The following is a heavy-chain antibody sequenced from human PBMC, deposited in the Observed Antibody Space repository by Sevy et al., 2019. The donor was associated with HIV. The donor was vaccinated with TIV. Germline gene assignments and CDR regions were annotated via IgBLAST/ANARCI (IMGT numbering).Heavy chain of an antibody. CDR3: AKDLAYYDFWSGFKLYYYYYGMDV. D-gene: IGHD3-3*01. CDR2: ISYDGSNK. V-gene: IGHV3-30*18. CDR1: GFTFSSYG. J-gene: IGHJ6*02. Sequence: GGSLRLSCAASGFTFSSYGMHWVRQAPGKGLEWVAVISYDGSNKYYADSVKGRFTISRDNSKNTLYLQMNSLRAEDRAVYYCAKDLAYYDFWSGFKLYYYYYGMDVWGQGTTVTVSS.